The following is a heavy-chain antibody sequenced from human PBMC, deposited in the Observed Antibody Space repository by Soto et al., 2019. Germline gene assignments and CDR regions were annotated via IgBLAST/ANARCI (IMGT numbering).Heavy chain of an antibody. CDR1: GGTFSSYA. J-gene: IGHJ6*02. V-gene: IGHV1-69*12. CDR3: ATHPMATITYYSGMDV. D-gene: IGHD5-12*01. CDR2: IIPIFDTA. Sequence: QVQLVQSGAEVKKLGSSVRVSCKASGGTFSSYAISWVRQAPGQGLEWMGGIIPIFDTADYAQKFQGRVTITAAESTSTAYMELSSLRSEDTAVYYCATHPMATITYYSGMDVWGQGTTVTVSS.